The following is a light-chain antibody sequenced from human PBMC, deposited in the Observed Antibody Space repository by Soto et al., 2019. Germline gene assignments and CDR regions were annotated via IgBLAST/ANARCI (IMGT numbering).Light chain of an antibody. J-gene: IGKJ4*01. CDR1: QSVNSN. CDR2: GAS. V-gene: IGKV3-15*01. CDR3: QQYNDWPLT. Sequence: EKVMTQSSAALSVSPGERATLSCRASQSVNSNLAWYQQKPGQAPRLLLYGASTRATGIPARFSGSASGTEFTLTISSLQSEDSAVYYCQQYNDWPLTFGGGTKVDIK.